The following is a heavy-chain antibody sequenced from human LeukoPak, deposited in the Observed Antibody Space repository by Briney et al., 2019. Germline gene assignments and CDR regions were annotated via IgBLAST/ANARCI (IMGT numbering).Heavy chain of an antibody. CDR2: INPNSGGT. Sequence: GASVKVSCKASGYTFTGYYVHWVRQAPGQGLEWMGWINPNSGGTKYEQKFQGRVTMTTDTSTSTAYMELRSLRSDDTAVYYCARDPHGLPGDWFDPWGQGTLVTVSS. CDR1: GYTFTGYY. J-gene: IGHJ5*02. D-gene: IGHD2-15*01. V-gene: IGHV1-2*02. CDR3: ARDPHGLPGDWFDP.